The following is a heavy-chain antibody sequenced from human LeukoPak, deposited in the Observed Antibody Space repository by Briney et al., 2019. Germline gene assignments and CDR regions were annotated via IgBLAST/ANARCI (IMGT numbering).Heavy chain of an antibody. D-gene: IGHD1-26*01. Sequence: PSETLSLTCTVSGGSISSGGYYWSWIRQHPGKGLEWIGFIYYSGSTYYNPSLKSRVTISVDTSKNQFSLKLSSVTAADTAVYYCAREGGAGFDYWGQGTLVTVSS. CDR3: AREGGAGFDY. CDR1: GGSISSGGYY. V-gene: IGHV4-31*03. CDR2: IYYSGST. J-gene: IGHJ4*02.